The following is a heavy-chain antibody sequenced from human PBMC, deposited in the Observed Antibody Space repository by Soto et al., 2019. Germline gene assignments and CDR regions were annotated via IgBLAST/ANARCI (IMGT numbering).Heavy chain of an antibody. V-gene: IGHV4-39*01. Sequence: SETLSLTCTVSGGSISSSSYYWGWIRQPPGKGLEWIGSIYYSGSTYYNPSLKSRVTISVDTSKNQFSLKLSSVTAADTAVYYCARLVVRGGRYFDYWGQGTLVTVSS. J-gene: IGHJ4*02. D-gene: IGHD3-10*01. CDR2: IYYSGST. CDR1: GGSISSSSYY. CDR3: ARLVVRGGRYFDY.